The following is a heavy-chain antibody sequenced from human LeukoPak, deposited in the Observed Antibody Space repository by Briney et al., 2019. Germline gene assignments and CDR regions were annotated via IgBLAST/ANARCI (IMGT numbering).Heavy chain of an antibody. D-gene: IGHD3-22*01. CDR3: AREKADYYDSSGYFDY. Sequence: SETLSLTCTVSGDSISSSTYYWGWIRQPPREGLEWIGSISYSVGTNYNPSLKSRVTISVDTSKNQFSLKLSSVTAADTAVYYCAREKADYYDSSGYFDYWGQGTLVTVSS. V-gene: IGHV4-39*07. J-gene: IGHJ4*02. CDR2: ISYSVGT. CDR1: GDSISSSTYY.